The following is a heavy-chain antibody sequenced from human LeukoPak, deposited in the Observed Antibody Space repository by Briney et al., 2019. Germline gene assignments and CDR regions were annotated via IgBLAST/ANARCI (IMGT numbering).Heavy chain of an antibody. J-gene: IGHJ3*02. V-gene: IGHV4-59*01. CDR2: IHYSGTT. Sequence: TLSLTCTVSGGSISAYYWSWIRQPPGKGLEWIGYIHYSGTTNYYPSLKSRVTIALDTSKNQFSLRVSSVTSADTAVYYCARGNSGYDYAFDIWGQGTMVTVSS. CDR1: GGSISAYY. CDR3: ARGNSGYDYAFDI. D-gene: IGHD5-12*01.